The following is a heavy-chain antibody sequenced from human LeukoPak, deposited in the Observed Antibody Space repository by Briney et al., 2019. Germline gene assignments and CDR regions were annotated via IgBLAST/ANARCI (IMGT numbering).Heavy chain of an antibody. CDR1: GGPFNSYH. J-gene: IGHJ5*02. Sequence: AETLSLTCTVSGGPFNSYHWSWIRQPAGKGLEWIGRIYTCGSTNYNPSLKSRLTMTVDTSNNQFPLQHSSITAGDTAVYYCARGSYSYGSGRGVNWFDPWGQGTLVTVSS. D-gene: IGHD3-10*01. V-gene: IGHV4-4*07. CDR3: ARGSYSYGSGRGVNWFDP. CDR2: IYTCGST.